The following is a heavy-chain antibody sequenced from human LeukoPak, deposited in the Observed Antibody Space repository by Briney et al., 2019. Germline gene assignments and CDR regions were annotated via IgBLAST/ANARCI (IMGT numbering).Heavy chain of an antibody. CDR2: IYYSGST. CDR3: ARVTTVMLFDY. D-gene: IGHD4-17*01. CDR1: GGSISSGDYY. Sequence: SETLSLTCTVSGGSISSGDYYWSWIRQPPGKGLEWIGYIYYSGSTYYNPSPKSRVTISVDTSKNQFSLKLSSVTAADTAVYYCARVTTVMLFDYWGQGTLVTVSS. V-gene: IGHV4-30-4*01. J-gene: IGHJ4*02.